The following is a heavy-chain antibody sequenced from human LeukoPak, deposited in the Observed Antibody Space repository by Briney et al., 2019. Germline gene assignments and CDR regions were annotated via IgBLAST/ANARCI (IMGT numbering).Heavy chain of an antibody. J-gene: IGHJ4*02. CDR3: VRENWNYVRGPRPMAAYDY. V-gene: IGHV3-21*06. D-gene: IGHD1-7*01. Sequence: PGGSLRLSCAASGFNLNTYSMNWVRQAPGKGLEWVSGIRSSGDDIYYADSVKGRFIISRDNANNTLFLQMSSLRAEDTALYYCVRENWNYVRGPRPMAAYDYWGQGTLVTVSS. CDR2: IRSSGDDI. CDR1: GFNLNTYS.